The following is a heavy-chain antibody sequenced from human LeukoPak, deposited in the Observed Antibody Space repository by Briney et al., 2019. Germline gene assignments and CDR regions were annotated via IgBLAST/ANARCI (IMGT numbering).Heavy chain of an antibody. CDR1: GYTFTSYY. V-gene: IGHV1-46*01. D-gene: IGHD2-8*01. CDR2: INPSGGST. CDR3: QRYAHDAFDI. J-gene: IGHJ3*02. Sequence: ASVKVSCKASGYTFTSYYMHWVRQAPGQGLEWMGIINPSGGSTSYAQKFQGRVTMTGDTSTSTVYMELSSLRSEDTAVYYCQRYAHDAFDIWGQGTMVTVSS.